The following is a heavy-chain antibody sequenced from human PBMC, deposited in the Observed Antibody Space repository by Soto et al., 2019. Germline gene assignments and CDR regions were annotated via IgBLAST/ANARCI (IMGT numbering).Heavy chain of an antibody. V-gene: IGHV3-23*01. J-gene: IGHJ4*02. CDR3: AKGRGDYGGGFDY. Sequence: EVQLLESGGGLVQPGGSLRLSCAASGFTFSSYAMSWVRQAPGKGLEWVSAISGSGGSPYYADSVKGRFTISRDNSKNTLYLQMHSLRAEDTAVYYCAKGRGDYGGGFDYWGQGTLVTVSS. CDR2: ISGSGGSP. D-gene: IGHD4-17*01. CDR1: GFTFSSYA.